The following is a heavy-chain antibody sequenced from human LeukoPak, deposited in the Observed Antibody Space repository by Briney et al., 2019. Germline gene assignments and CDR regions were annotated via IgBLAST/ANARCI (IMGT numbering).Heavy chain of an antibody. D-gene: IGHD3-10*01. J-gene: IGHJ4*02. CDR3: ARGGVDYYGSGTYYLMYYFDY. V-gene: IGHV3-23*01. CDR2: ISGSGGAS. Sequence: GGSLRLSCAASGFTVSSNYMSWVRQAPGKGLEWVSGISGSGGASYYADSVKGRFTISRDDSHNTLYLQMNSPRAEDTAVYFCARGGVDYYGSGTYYLMYYFDYWGQGALVTVSS. CDR1: GFTVSSNY.